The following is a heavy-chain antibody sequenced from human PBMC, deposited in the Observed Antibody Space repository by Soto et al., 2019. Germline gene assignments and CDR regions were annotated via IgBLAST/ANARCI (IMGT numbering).Heavy chain of an antibody. CDR2: ISWDCGST. J-gene: IGHJ5*02. Sequence: GWALRLTCAASGFTFDDYAMHWVRQAPGKGLEWVSLISWDCGSTHYADSVKGRFTISRDNSKNSLYLQMNSLRAEDTALYYCAKDGRLRFLGWLPSGWFDPWGQGTLVTVSS. D-gene: IGHD3-3*01. V-gene: IGHV3-43D*04. CDR1: GFTFDDYA. CDR3: AKDGRLRFLGWLPSGWFDP.